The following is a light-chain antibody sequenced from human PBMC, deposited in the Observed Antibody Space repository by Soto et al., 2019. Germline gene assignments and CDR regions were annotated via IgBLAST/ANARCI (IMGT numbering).Light chain of an antibody. Sequence: DIQMTQSPSSLSASVGDRVTITCRASQVIRNDLGWYQLKLCKAPKRLIFAAYTLQSGVPSRFSGSGSGTEFTLTISSLQAEDVATYYCLQHYRYPRTFGQRTKVDIK. V-gene: IGKV1-17*01. CDR2: AAY. CDR3: LQHYRYPRT. J-gene: IGKJ1*01. CDR1: QVIRND.